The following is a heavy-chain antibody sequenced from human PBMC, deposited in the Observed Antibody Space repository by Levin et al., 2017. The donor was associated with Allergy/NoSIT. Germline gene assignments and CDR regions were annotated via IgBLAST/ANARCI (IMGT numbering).Heavy chain of an antibody. D-gene: IGHD2-2*01. J-gene: IGHJ6*02. CDR2: INPNSGGT. CDR1: GYTFTGYY. Sequence: ASVKVSCKASGYTFTGYYMHWVRQAPGQGLEWMGWINPNSGGTNYAQKFQGRVTMTRDTSISTAYMELSRLRSDDTAVYYCARGREYCSSTSCYTYYYYGMDVWGQGTTVTVSS. V-gene: IGHV1-2*02. CDR3: ARGREYCSSTSCYTYYYYGMDV.